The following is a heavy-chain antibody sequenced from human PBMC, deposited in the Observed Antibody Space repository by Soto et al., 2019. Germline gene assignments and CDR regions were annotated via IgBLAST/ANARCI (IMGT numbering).Heavy chain of an antibody. CDR2: MNPNSGNT. CDR3: ARDQSFDRNYYYGIDV. V-gene: IGHV1-8*01. J-gene: IGHJ6*02. Sequence: ASVKVACRASGYTFTRYDINWVRLAPGQGLEYLGWMNPNSGNTAYVQEVQVRVTVTTDTPTNTVYMELRSLISDDTAVYYCARDQSFDRNYYYGIDVWGQGTTVTVSS. CDR1: GYTFTRYD.